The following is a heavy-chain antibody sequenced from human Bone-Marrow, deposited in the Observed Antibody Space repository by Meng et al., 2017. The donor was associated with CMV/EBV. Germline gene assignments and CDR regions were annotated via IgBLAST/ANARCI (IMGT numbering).Heavy chain of an antibody. Sequence: GESLKISCAASGFTFSSYSMNWVRQVPGKGLEWVSSITSSSSHINYADSVKGRITISRDNAKNSLYLQMNSLRAEDTAVYYCATQGWTTVTPFDYWGQGTLVTVSS. V-gene: IGHV3-21*04. D-gene: IGHD4-11*01. CDR2: ITSSSSHI. CDR1: GFTFSSYS. J-gene: IGHJ4*02. CDR3: ATQGWTTVTPFDY.